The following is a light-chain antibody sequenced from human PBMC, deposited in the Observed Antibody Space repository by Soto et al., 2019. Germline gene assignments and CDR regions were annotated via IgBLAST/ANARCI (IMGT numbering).Light chain of an antibody. J-gene: IGLJ1*01. V-gene: IGLV1-51*01. Sequence: QSVLTQPPSVSAAPGQNVTISCSGTSSNIGNNFVSWYQHLPGTAPKILIYDNVKRPSGIPDRFSGFKSGASATLGITGLQTGDEADYYCGSWDTSLSLCYGFGTGTKVTGL. CDR1: SSNIGNNF. CDR2: DNV. CDR3: GSWDTSLSLCYG.